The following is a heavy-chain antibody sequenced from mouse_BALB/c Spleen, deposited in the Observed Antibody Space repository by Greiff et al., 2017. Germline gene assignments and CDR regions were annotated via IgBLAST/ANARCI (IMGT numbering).Heavy chain of an antibody. D-gene: IGHD4-1*01. CDR2: INPNNGGT. CDR3: ARAGTGYFDV. CDR1: GYTFTDYN. J-gene: IGHJ1*01. V-gene: IGHV1-18*01. Sequence: VQLQQSGPELVKPGASVKIPCKASGYTFTDYNMDWVKQSPGKSLEWIGDINPNNGGTIYNQKFKGKATLTVDKSSSTAYMELRSLTSEDTAVYYCARAGTGYFDVWGAGTTVTVSS.